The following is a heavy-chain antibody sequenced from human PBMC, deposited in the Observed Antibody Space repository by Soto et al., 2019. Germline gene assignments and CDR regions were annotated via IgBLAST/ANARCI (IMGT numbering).Heavy chain of an antibody. J-gene: IGHJ6*02. V-gene: IGHV3-23*01. Sequence: GGSLRLSCAASGFTFSSYAMSWVRQAPGKGLEWVSAISGSGGSTYYADSVKGRFTISRDNSKNTLYLQMNSLRAEDTAVYYCAKDLASIIVVVPAPNGMDVWGQGTTVTVSS. CDR3: AKDLASIIVVVPAPNGMDV. CDR2: ISGSGGST. D-gene: IGHD2-2*01. CDR1: GFTFSSYA.